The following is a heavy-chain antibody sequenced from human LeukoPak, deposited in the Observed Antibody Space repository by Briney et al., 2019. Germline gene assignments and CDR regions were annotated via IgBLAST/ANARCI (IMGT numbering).Heavy chain of an antibody. CDR3: ARARATKSGRYYYYYAMDV. D-gene: IGHD5-12*01. V-gene: IGHV1-18*01. CDR1: GYTFTSYG. CDR2: ISGYNGNT. Sequence: GASVKVSCKASGYTFTSYGISWVRQAPGQGLKWMGWISGYNGNTNYAQKLQGRVTMTTDTPTSTAYMELRSLRSDDTAVYYCARARATKSGRYYYYYAMDVWGQGTTVTVSS. J-gene: IGHJ6*02.